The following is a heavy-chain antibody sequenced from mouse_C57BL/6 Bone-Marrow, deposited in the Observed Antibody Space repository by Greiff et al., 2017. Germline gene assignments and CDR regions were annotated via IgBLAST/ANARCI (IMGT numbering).Heavy chain of an antibody. CDR2: IDPETGGT. V-gene: IGHV1-15*01. CDR1: GYTFTDYE. Sequence: VQLQQSGAELVRPGASVTLSCKASGYTFTDYEMHWVKQTPVHGLEWIGAIDPETGGTAYNQKFKGKAILTADKSSSTAYMELRSLTSEDSAVYYCTRDGGCLRIYYAMDYWGQGTSVTVSS. CDR3: TRDGGCLRIYYAMDY. J-gene: IGHJ4*01.